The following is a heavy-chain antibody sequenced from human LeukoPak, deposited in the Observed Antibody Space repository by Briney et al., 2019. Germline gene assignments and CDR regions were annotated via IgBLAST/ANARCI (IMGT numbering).Heavy chain of an antibody. CDR1: GFTFSSYS. Sequence: TGGSLRLSCAASGFTFSSYSMTWVRQAPGKGLDWISYITGSSSTAFYADSVKGRFIISRDNAKNSLYLQMNSLRDEDTAVYYCVTYRGGRGSDFFDYWGQGTLVTVSS. CDR2: ITGSSSTA. CDR3: VTYRGGRGSDFFDY. D-gene: IGHD3-10*01. V-gene: IGHV3-48*02. J-gene: IGHJ4*02.